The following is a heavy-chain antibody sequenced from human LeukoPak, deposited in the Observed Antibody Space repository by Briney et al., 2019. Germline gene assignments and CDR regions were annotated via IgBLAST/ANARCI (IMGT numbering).Heavy chain of an antibody. CDR2: IYYSGNT. CDR1: GGSISSYF. V-gene: IGHV4-59*12. Sequence: PSETLSLTCTVSGGSISSYFWSWIRQPPGKGLEWIGFIYYSGNTNYNPSLKSRVTISLDTSKNQFSLKLTSVTAADTAVYYCARDRWFDPWGQGTLVTVSS. CDR3: ARDRWFDP. J-gene: IGHJ5*02.